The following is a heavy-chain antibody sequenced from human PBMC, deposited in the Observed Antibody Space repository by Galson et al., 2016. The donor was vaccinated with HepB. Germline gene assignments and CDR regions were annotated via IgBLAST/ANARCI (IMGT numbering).Heavy chain of an antibody. D-gene: IGHD2-21*02. J-gene: IGHJ4*02. CDR2: ISLSGGT. CDR3: ARGCPGGGDCQGGLDY. Sequence: SETLSLTCAVSGGPISSSKWWSWVRQPPGKGPEWIGEISLSGGTSYIPSLKSRVTISIDKSKNQFSLKLSSVTAADTAVFYCARGCPGGGDCQGGLDYWGQGILVTDSS. V-gene: IGHV4-4*02. CDR1: GGPISSSKW.